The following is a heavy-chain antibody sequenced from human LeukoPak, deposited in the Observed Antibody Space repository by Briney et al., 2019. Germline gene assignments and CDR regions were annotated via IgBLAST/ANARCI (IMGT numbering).Heavy chain of an antibody. V-gene: IGHV3-72*01. CDR1: GFTFSDHY. CDR2: ARNRGNGYTT. Sequence: GGSLRLSCAASGFTFSDHYIDWVRRAPGKGLEWVGRARNRGNGYTTQYAASVKGRFTFSRDDSENTVYLQMNSLKTEDTAVYFCARIMRVDYGTYYFDYWGQGTLVTVSS. D-gene: IGHD4/OR15-4a*01. J-gene: IGHJ4*02. CDR3: ARIMRVDYGTYYFDY.